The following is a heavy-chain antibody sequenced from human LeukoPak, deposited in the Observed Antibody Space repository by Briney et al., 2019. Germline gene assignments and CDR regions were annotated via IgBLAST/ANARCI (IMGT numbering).Heavy chain of an antibody. CDR3: VSFYETY. J-gene: IGHJ4*02. V-gene: IGHV3-74*01. Sequence: GGSLRLSCAASGNYWMHWVRQAQGKGLVWVSHINGDGSWTTYADSVKGRFTISTDNAKNTVYLQMNNLRAEDTAVYYCVSFYETYWGRGTLVTVSS. CDR2: INGDGSWT. CDR1: GNYW. D-gene: IGHD2-2*01.